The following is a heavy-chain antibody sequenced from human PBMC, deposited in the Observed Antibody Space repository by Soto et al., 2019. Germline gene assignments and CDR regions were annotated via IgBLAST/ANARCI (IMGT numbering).Heavy chain of an antibody. CDR1: GFTFTSYG. V-gene: IGHV3-30*03. CDR2: ISYDGGLQ. Sequence: QAHLVESGGGVVRPGRSLRLSCAASGFTFTSYGMHWVRQAPGTRLEWVAVISYDGGLQHYADSVKGRFTISRDNSKNMVLLQMNRLRAEDTAVYYCVSDRGYGHASVPYSWGQGTLVSVSS. J-gene: IGHJ4*02. CDR3: VSDRGYGHASVPYS. D-gene: IGHD5-18*01.